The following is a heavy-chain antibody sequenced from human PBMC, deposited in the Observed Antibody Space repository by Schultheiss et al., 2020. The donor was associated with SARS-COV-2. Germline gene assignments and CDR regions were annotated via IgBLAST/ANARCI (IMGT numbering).Heavy chain of an antibody. J-gene: IGHJ4*02. V-gene: IGHV1-69*06. D-gene: IGHD2-15*01. CDR1: GGIFSNYA. Sequence: SVKVSCKASGGIFSNYAISWVRQAPGQGLEWMGGIIPIFGTANYAQKFQGRVTITADKSTSTAYMELSSLRSEDTAVYYCARVNLGYCSGGSCYYFDYWGQGTLVTVSS. CDR3: ARVNLGYCSGGSCYYFDY. CDR2: IIPIFGTA.